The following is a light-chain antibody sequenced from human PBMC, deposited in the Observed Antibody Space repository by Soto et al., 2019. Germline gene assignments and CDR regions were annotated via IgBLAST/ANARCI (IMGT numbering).Light chain of an antibody. Sequence: EIVLTQSPATLSLSPGERATLSCRASQSVSINLAWYQQKPGQAPRLFIYGASTRATGVPARFSGSGSGTEFTLAISSLQSEDFAVYFCQQYHDRWTFGQGTKVDIK. J-gene: IGKJ1*01. CDR3: QQYHDRWT. CDR2: GAS. V-gene: IGKV3-15*01. CDR1: QSVSIN.